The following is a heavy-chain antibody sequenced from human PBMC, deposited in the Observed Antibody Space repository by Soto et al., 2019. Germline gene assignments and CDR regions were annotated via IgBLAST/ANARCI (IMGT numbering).Heavy chain of an antibody. D-gene: IGHD3-22*01. CDR3: TRPAVDSRGNNYVMDV. Sequence: PGESLKISCKGFGYKFANYWIGWVRQMPGKGLEWMGIIYPGDSDTRYSPSFQGQVTISADKSINTAYLQWSSLKASDTAIYYCTRPAVDSRGNNYVMDVWGLGTTVTVSS. CDR2: IYPGDSDT. J-gene: IGHJ6*02. CDR1: GYKFANYW. V-gene: IGHV5-51*01.